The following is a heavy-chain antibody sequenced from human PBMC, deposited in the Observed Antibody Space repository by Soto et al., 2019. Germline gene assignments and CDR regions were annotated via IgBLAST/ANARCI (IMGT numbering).Heavy chain of an antibody. CDR3: ARAVTDYGDYGTPYYFDY. J-gene: IGHJ4*02. Sequence: QVQLVQSGAEVKKPGASVKVSCKASGYTFTSYAMHWVRQAPGQRLEWMGWINAGNGNKKYSQKFQGRVTITRDTSASTAYMELSSLRSEDTAVYYCARAVTDYGDYGTPYYFDYWGQGTLVTVSS. CDR2: INAGNGNK. CDR1: GYTFTSYA. V-gene: IGHV1-3*01. D-gene: IGHD4-17*01.